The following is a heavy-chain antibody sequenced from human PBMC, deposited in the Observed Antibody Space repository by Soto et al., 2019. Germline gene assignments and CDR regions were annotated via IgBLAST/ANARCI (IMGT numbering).Heavy chain of an antibody. D-gene: IGHD3-22*01. CDR1: GGSISSGGYY. CDR2: IYYSGST. Sequence: QVQLQESGPGLVKPSQTLSLTCTVSGGSISSGGYYWSWIRQHPGKGLEWIGYIYYSGSTYYNPSLKSRVTLSVDTSKNQFSLKLSSVTAADTAVYYCARDRPLHYYDSSGYFPPPGMDVWGQGTTVTVSS. J-gene: IGHJ6*02. V-gene: IGHV4-31*03. CDR3: ARDRPLHYYDSSGYFPPPGMDV.